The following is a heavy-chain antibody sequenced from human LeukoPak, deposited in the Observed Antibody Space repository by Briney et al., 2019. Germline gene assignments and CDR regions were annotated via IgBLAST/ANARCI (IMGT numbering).Heavy chain of an antibody. Sequence: GASVKVSCKASGYTFTGHYMHWVRQAPGQGLEWMGWINPNSGGTNSAQKFQGRVTMTRDTSISTAYMELSRLRSDDTAVYYCARERVVGAIDYWGQGTLVTVSS. J-gene: IGHJ4*02. D-gene: IGHD1-26*01. CDR1: GYTFTGHY. CDR3: ARERVVGAIDY. V-gene: IGHV1-2*02. CDR2: INPNSGGT.